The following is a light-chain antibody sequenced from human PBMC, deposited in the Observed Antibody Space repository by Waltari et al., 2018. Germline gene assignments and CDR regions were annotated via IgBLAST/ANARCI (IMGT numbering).Light chain of an antibody. J-gene: IGLJ2*01. Sequence: QSALTQPASVSGSPRLTITISCTGSSSDFGAYNFYYWYQQHTCNVPQLMIYDVSKRPSGVSNRCAGSNSGNTASLTIYGLQVEDEADDFVSSETTTNIVVFGGGTELTAL. CDR1: SSDFGAYNF. CDR3: SSETTTNIVV. CDR2: DVS. V-gene: IGLV2-14*03.